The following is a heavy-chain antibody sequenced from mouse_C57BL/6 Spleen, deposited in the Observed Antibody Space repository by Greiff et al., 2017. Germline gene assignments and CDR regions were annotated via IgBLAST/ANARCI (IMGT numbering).Heavy chain of an antibody. CDR3: ARLYGSSYDDAMGD. CDR2: IDPEDGDT. V-gene: IGHV14-2*01. D-gene: IGHD1-1*01. CDR1: GFNFNDYY. Sequence: EVQLQQSGAELVKPGASVKLSCTASGFNFNDYYMHWVKQRTEQGLEWIGRIDPEDGDTKYAPKFQGKATITADTSSNTAYLQLSSLTSEDTAVYYCARLYGSSYDDAMGDWGQGASVTVYS. J-gene: IGHJ4*01.